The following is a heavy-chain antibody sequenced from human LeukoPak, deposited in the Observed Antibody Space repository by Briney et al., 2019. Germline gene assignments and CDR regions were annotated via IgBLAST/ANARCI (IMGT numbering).Heavy chain of an antibody. CDR3: ARPLLKVPAANDAFDI. CDR2: IYHSGST. CDR1: GGSFSSGGYY. J-gene: IGHJ3*02. V-gene: IGHV4-30-2*01. D-gene: IGHD2-2*01. Sequence: SETLSLTCTVSGGSFSSGGYYWSWIRQPPGKGLEWIGYIYHSGSTYYNPSLKSRVTISVDRSKNQFSLKLSSVTAADTAVYYCARPLLKVPAANDAFDIWGQGTMVTVSS.